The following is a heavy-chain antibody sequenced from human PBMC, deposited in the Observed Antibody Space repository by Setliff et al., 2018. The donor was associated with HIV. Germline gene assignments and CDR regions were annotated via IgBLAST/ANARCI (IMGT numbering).Heavy chain of an antibody. CDR2: ISDSGTT. V-gene: IGHV4-59*08. Sequence: SETLSLTCTVSGGSISPYYWSWIRQPPGKGLEWIAWISDSGTTNYNPSLKSRVTLSVDTSKNQFSLSLTSVTAADAAVYYCASRVYYYDSSGYLREEGFDPWGQGTLVTVSS. J-gene: IGHJ5*02. CDR1: GGSISPYY. D-gene: IGHD3-22*01. CDR3: ASRVYYYDSSGYLREEGFDP.